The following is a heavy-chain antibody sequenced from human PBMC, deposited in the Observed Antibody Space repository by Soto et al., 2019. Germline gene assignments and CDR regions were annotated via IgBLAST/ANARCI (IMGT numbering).Heavy chain of an antibody. CDR1: GASIISNDW. Sequence: PSETLPLTCSVCGASIISNDWWIWIRQTPGKGLEWIGEIFHSGRTNYSPSFKSRVTISVDTSKSQFSLEMASVTAADTAVYYCARANLRSGWTFDHWGQGSPVTVSS. CDR3: ARANLRSGWTFDH. V-gene: IGHV4-4*02. CDR2: IFHSGRT. J-gene: IGHJ4*02. D-gene: IGHD6-19*01.